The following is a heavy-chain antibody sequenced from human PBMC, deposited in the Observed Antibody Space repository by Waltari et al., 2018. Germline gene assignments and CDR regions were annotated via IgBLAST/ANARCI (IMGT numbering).Heavy chain of an antibody. Sequence: QVQLQESGPGLVKPSETLSLTCTVSGGSISTYYWSWIRQPPGKGLGWIGYIYSTGSTNFNPSLRSRVTISVDTSKNQFSLKLSSVTAADTAVYYCARLSYDTGSYYFDFWGQGTLVTVSS. D-gene: IGHD3-22*01. CDR2: IYSTGST. J-gene: IGHJ4*02. V-gene: IGHV4-59*08. CDR3: ARLSYDTGSYYFDF. CDR1: GGSISTYY.